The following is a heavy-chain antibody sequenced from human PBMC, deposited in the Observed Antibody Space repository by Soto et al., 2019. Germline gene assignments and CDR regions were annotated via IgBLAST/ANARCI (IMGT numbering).Heavy chain of an antibody. Sequence: QVQLVESGGGVVQPGRSLRLSCAASGFTFSSYGMHWVRQAPGKGLEWVAVISYDGSNKYYADSVKGRFTISRDNSKNTLYLQMNSLRAEDTAVYYCAKAGGSGGSENWFDPWGQGTLVTVSS. CDR2: ISYDGSNK. V-gene: IGHV3-30*18. J-gene: IGHJ5*02. CDR3: AKAGGSGGSENWFDP. CDR1: GFTFSSYG. D-gene: IGHD2-15*01.